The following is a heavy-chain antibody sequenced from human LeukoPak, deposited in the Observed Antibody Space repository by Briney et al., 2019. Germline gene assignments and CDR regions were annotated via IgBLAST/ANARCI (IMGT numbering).Heavy chain of an antibody. CDR1: GYSFTSYW. V-gene: IGHV5-51*01. Sequence: KCGESLKISCKGSGYSFTSYWIGWVRQMPGKGLEWMGIIYPGDSDTRYSPSFQGQVTISADKSISTAYLQWSSLTASDTAMYYCARQSSTIAARGYYGMDVWGQGTTVTVSS. CDR3: ARQSSTIAARGYYGMDV. J-gene: IGHJ6*02. D-gene: IGHD6-6*01. CDR2: IYPGDSDT.